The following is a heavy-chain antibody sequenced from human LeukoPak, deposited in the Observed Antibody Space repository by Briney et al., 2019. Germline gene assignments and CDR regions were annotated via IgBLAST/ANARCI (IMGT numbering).Heavy chain of an antibody. V-gene: IGHV1-2*02. D-gene: IGHD5-24*01. CDR2: INPNSGGT. Sequence: GASVKVSCKASGYTFTGYYMHWVRQAPGQGLEWMGWINPNSGGTNYAQQFHGRVTLTRDTSISTAYMELSSLRSDDTAVYYCARCQARDGHKDYWGQGTLVTVSS. J-gene: IGHJ4*02. CDR1: GYTFTGYY. CDR3: ARCQARDGHKDY.